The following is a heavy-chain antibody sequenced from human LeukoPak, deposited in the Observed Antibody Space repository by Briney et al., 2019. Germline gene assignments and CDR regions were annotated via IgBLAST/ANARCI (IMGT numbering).Heavy chain of an antibody. D-gene: IGHD6-13*01. J-gene: IGHJ6*02. CDR3: ARDAAQGASSSWFDVPQYYYYGMDV. CDR1: GFTFSSYS. Sequence: PGGSLRLSCAASGFTFSSYSMNWVRQAPGKGLEWVSHITASGTAMFYADSVKGRFTISRDNSKNTLYLQMNSLRAEDTAVYYCARDAAQGASSSWFDVPQYYYYGMDVWGQGTTVTVSS. V-gene: IGHV3-48*01. CDR2: ITASGTAM.